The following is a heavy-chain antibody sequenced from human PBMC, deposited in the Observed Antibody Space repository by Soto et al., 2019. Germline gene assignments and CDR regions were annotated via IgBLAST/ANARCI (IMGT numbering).Heavy chain of an antibody. CDR2: ISYDGSNK. CDR1: GFTFSSYG. Sequence: QVQLVESGGGVVQPGRSLRLSCAASGFTFSSYGMHWVRQAPGKGLEWVAVISYDGSNKYYADSVKGRFTISRDNSKNTLYLQMNSLRAEDTAVYYCARDGGYCSSTSCYDYYYYGMDVWGQGTTVTVSS. J-gene: IGHJ6*02. CDR3: ARDGGYCSSTSCYDYYYYGMDV. D-gene: IGHD2-2*01. V-gene: IGHV3-30*03.